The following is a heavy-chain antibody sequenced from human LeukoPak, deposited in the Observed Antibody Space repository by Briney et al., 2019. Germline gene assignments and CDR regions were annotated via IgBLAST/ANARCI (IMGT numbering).Heavy chain of an antibody. CDR2: IYYSGST. D-gene: IGHD1-26*01. CDR1: GGSISSSSYY. CDR3: ARQAGRRVEDAFDI. J-gene: IGHJ3*02. Sequence: MSSETLSLTCTVSGGSISSSSYYWGWIRQPPGKGLEWIGSIYYSGSTNYNPSLKSRVTISVDTSKNQFSLKLSSVTAADTAAYYCARQAGRRVEDAFDIWGQGTMVTVSS. V-gene: IGHV4-39*01.